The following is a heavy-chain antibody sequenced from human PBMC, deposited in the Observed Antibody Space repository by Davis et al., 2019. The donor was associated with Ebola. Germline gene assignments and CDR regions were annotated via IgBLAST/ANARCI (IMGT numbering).Heavy chain of an antibody. D-gene: IGHD3-10*01. J-gene: IGHJ6*02. CDR2: IYYSGST. CDR1: GGSVSSGSYY. CDR3: ARDPNEYYYGSVYGMDV. V-gene: IGHV4-61*01. Sequence: PSETLSLTCTVSGGSVSSGSYYWSWIRQPPGKGLEWIGYIYYSGSTNYNPSLKSRVTISVDTSKNQFSLKLSSVTAADTAVYYCARDPNEYYYGSVYGMDVWGQGTTVTVSS.